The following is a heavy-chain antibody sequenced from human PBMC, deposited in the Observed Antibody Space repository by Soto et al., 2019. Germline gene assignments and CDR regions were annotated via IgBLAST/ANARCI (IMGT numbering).Heavy chain of an antibody. CDR2: INHSGST. CDR1: GGSFSGYY. Sequence: QVQLQQWGAGLLKPSETLSLTCAVYGGSFSGYYWSWIRQPPGKGLEWIGEINHSGSTNYNPSLKSRVTISVDTSKNQFSLKLSSVTAADTVVYYCARFSPTYSNYAYWGQGTLVTVSS. D-gene: IGHD4-4*01. CDR3: ARFSPTYSNYAY. J-gene: IGHJ4*02. V-gene: IGHV4-34*01.